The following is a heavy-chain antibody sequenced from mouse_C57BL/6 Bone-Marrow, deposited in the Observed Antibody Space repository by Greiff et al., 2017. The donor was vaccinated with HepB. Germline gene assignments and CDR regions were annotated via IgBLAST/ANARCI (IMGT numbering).Heavy chain of an antibody. J-gene: IGHJ3*01. V-gene: IGHV5-12*01. CDR2: ISNGGGST. Sequence: EVKVIESGGGLVQPGGSLKLSCAASGFTFSDYYMYWVRQTPEKRLEWVAYISNGGGSTYYPDTVKGRFTISRDNAKNTLYLQMSRLKSEDTAMYYCARHTLGRPFAYWGQGTLVTVSA. CDR1: GFTFSDYY. CDR3: ARHTLGRPFAY. D-gene: IGHD4-1*01.